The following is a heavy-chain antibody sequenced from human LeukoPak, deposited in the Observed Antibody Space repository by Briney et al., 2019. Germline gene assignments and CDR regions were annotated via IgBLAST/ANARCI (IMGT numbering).Heavy chain of an antibody. D-gene: IGHD4-11*01. CDR3: ARVKVTGSGDY. CDR1: GGSISSYY. CDR2: IYYSGGT. Sequence: SETLSLTCTVSGGSISSYYGSWIRQPPGKGLEWIGYIYYSGGTNYNPSLKSRVTISVDTSKNQFSLKLSSVTAADTAVYYCARVKVTGSGDYWGQGTLVTVSS. J-gene: IGHJ4*02. V-gene: IGHV4-59*01.